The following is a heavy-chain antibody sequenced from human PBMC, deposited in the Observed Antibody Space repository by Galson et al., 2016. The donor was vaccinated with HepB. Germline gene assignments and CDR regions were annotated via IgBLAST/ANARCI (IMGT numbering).Heavy chain of an antibody. J-gene: IGHJ4*02. CDR2: IHSDGSTT. CDR3: TRYYDILTGYYASDY. CDR1: GFTFSSYW. Sequence: SLRLSCAASGFTFSSYWMQWVRQAPGKGLVWVSRIHSDGSTTSYADSVKGRFTISRDNAKNTLHLQMNSLRAEDTAVYYCTRYYDILTGYYASDYWGQGTLVTVSS. D-gene: IGHD3-9*01. V-gene: IGHV3-74*01.